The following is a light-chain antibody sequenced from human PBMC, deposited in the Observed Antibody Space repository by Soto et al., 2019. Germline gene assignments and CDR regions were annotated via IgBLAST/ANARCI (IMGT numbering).Light chain of an antibody. J-gene: IGKJ1*01. CDR2: GAS. CDR3: QQYGSSLT. CDR1: QSVSSSY. V-gene: IGKV3-20*01. Sequence: EIVLTQSPGTLSLSPGERATLSCRASQSVSSSYLAWYQQQPGQAPRLLIYGASSRATGIPDRFSGSGSGTDFTLTISRLEPEYFAVYYWQQYGSSLTFGQGTKVEIK.